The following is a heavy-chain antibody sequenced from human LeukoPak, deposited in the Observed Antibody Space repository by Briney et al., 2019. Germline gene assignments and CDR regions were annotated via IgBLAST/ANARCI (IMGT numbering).Heavy chain of an antibody. Sequence: GRSPRLSCAASGFTFSSYGMHWVRQAPGKGLEWVAVIWYDGSNKYYADSVKGRFTISRDNSKNTLYLQMNSLRAEDTAVYYCARGIHYDSSGSPFDYWGQGTLVTVSS. D-gene: IGHD3-22*01. CDR3: ARGIHYDSSGSPFDY. CDR2: IWYDGSNK. J-gene: IGHJ4*02. V-gene: IGHV3-33*01. CDR1: GFTFSSYG.